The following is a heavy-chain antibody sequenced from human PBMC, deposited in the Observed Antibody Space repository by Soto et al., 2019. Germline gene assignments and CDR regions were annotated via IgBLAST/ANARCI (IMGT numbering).Heavy chain of an antibody. Sequence: PGGSLRLSCAASGFTFSSYGMHWVRQAPGKGLEWVAVIWYDGSNKYYADSVKGRFTTSRDNSKNTLYLQMNSLRAEDTAVYYCARDQYCSSTSCYELGGMDVWGQGTTVTVSS. CDR2: IWYDGSNK. CDR3: ARDQYCSSTSCYELGGMDV. V-gene: IGHV3-33*01. CDR1: GFTFSSYG. J-gene: IGHJ6*02. D-gene: IGHD2-2*01.